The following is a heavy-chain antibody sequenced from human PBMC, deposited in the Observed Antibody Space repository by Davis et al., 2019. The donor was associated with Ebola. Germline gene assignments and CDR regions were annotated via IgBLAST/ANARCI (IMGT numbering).Heavy chain of an antibody. CDR3: ARGPRKMATTNFDY. D-gene: IGHD5-24*01. CDR2: ISISSGFT. CDR1: GFSFSDYY. V-gene: IGHV3-11*06. Sequence: PGGSLRLSCAASGFSFSDYYMSWIRQVPGKGLEWVSYISISSGFTNYADSVKGRFTISRDNAKNSLYLQMNSLRAEDTAVYYCARGPRKMATTNFDYWGQGTLVTVSS. J-gene: IGHJ4*02.